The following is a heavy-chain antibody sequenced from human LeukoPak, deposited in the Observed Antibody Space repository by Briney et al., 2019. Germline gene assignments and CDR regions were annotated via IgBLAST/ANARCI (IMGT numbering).Heavy chain of an antibody. CDR3: AKDHSYGFDI. V-gene: IGHV3-66*01. CDR1: EFSVGSNY. Sequence: PGGSLRLSCAASEFSVGSNYMTWVRQAPGKGLEWVSLIYSGGSTYYADSVKGRFTISRDNSKNTLYLQMNSLRAEDTAVYYCAKDHSYGFDIWGQGTMVTVSS. CDR2: IYSGGST. J-gene: IGHJ3*02. D-gene: IGHD3-16*01.